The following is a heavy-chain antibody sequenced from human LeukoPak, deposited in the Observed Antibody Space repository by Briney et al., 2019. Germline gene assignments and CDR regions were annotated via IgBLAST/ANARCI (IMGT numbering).Heavy chain of an antibody. CDR1: GGSISSGDYY. Sequence: SQTLSLTCTVSGGSISSGDYYWSWIRQHPGKGLEWIGYIYYSGSTYYNPSLKSRVTISVDTSKNQFSLKLSSVTAADTAVYYCARDTRYYDSSGYYAFDIWGQGTMVTVSS. J-gene: IGHJ3*02. CDR2: IYYSGST. V-gene: IGHV4-31*03. CDR3: ARDTRYYDSSGYYAFDI. D-gene: IGHD3-22*01.